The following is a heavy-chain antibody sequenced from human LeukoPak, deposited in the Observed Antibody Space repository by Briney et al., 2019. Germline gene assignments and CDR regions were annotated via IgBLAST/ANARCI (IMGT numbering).Heavy chain of an antibody. CDR2: IYYSGST. CDR1: GGSISSYY. V-gene: IGHV4-59*01. D-gene: IGHD6-6*01. J-gene: IGHJ4*02. CDR3: AKSGSSSSKGYDY. Sequence: SETLSLTCTVSGGSISSYYWSWIRQPPGKGLEWIGYIYYSGSTNYNPSLKSRVTISVDTSKNQFSLKLSSVTAADTAVYYCAKSGSSSSKGYDYWGQGTLVTVSS.